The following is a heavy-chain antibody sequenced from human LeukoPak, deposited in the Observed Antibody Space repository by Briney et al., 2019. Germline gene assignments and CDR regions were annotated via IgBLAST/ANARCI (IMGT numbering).Heavy chain of an antibody. CDR3: ARVPRGVIGDKSNYFYY. V-gene: IGHV4-30-4*01. Sequence: SETLSLTCTVSGGSISSGDYYWSWIRQPPGKGLEWIGYIYYSGSTYYNPSLKSQVTISLDPSKNQLSMKLSSVTAADTAVYYCARVPRGVIGDKSNYFYYSGQGALVTVSS. CDR1: GGSISSGDYY. J-gene: IGHJ4*02. D-gene: IGHD2/OR15-2a*01. CDR2: IYYSGST.